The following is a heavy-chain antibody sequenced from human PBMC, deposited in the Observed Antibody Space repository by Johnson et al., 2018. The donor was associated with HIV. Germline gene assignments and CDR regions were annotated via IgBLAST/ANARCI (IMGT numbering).Heavy chain of an antibody. CDR2: ISYDGSNK. CDR1: GFTFSNYA. Sequence: QEQLVESGGGVVQPGRSLRLSCAASGFTFSNYAMHWVRQAPGKGLEWVAVISYDGSNKYYADSVKGRFTISRDNSKNTLYLQMNSLRAEDTAVYHCASMGLGGNAVDIWGQGTMVTVSS. V-gene: IGHV3-30-3*01. J-gene: IGHJ3*02. D-gene: IGHD3-16*01. CDR3: ASMGLGGNAVDI.